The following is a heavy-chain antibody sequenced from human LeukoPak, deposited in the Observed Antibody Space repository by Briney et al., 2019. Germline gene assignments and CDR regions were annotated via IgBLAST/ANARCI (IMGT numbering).Heavy chain of an antibody. V-gene: IGHV1-46*01. J-gene: IGHJ5*02. Sequence: ASVKVSCKASGYTFTSYYMHWVRHAPGQGLEWMGIINPSGGSTSYAQKFQGRVTMTRDTSTSTVYMELSSLRSEDTAAYYCARGSDVVVPAAKGDWFDPWGQGTLVTVSS. CDR1: GYTFTSYY. CDR2: INPSGGST. D-gene: IGHD2-2*01. CDR3: ARGSDVVVPAAKGDWFDP.